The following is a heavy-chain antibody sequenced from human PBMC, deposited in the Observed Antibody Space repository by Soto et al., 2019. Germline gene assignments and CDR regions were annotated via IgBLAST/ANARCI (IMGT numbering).Heavy chain of an antibody. CDR3: AIPATSDFDY. D-gene: IGHD4-4*01. Sequence: QVQLQESGPGLVKPSGTLSVTCAVSGGSISSSNWWTWVRQPPGKGLEWIGEIYHSGTTNYNPSLKSRVVISGDRSRNHLSLTLSSVTAADPAVYYCAIPATSDFDYWGQGILVTVSS. J-gene: IGHJ4*02. V-gene: IGHV4-4*02. CDR2: IYHSGTT. CDR1: GGSISSSNW.